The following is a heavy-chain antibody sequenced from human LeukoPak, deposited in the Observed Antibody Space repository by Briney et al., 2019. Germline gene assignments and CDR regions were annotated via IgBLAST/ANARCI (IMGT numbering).Heavy chain of an antibody. CDR2: ISSSSSTI. CDR3: ARDGIAAAEAYYYYYYMDV. CDR1: GFTFSSYG. Sequence: GGSLRLSCAASGFTFSSYGMSWVRQAPGKGLEWVSYISSSSSTIYYADSVKGRFTISRDNAKNSLYLQMNSLRAEDTAVYYCARDGIAAAEAYYYYYYMDVWGKGTTVTVSS. D-gene: IGHD6-13*01. V-gene: IGHV3-48*01. J-gene: IGHJ6*03.